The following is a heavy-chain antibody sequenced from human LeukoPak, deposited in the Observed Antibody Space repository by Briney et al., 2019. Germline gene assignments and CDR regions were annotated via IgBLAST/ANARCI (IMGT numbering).Heavy chain of an antibody. CDR3: ARGGSGYSYDGDYYYGMDV. J-gene: IGHJ6*02. CDR2: IIPIFGTA. Sequence: SVKVSCEASGGTFSSYAISWVRQAPGQGLEWMGGIIPIFGTANYAQKFQGRVTITADESTSTAYMELSSLRSEDTAVYYCARGGSGYSYDGDYYYGMDVWGQGTTVTVSS. D-gene: IGHD5-18*01. V-gene: IGHV1-69*01. CDR1: GGTFSSYA.